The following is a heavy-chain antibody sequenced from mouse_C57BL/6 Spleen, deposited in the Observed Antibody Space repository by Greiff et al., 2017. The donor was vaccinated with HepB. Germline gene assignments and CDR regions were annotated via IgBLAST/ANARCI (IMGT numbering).Heavy chain of an antibody. CDR2: IYPGSGNT. CDR1: GYSFTSYY. Sequence: QVQLKESGPELVKPGASVKISCKASGYSFTSYYIHWVKQRPGQGLEWIGWIYPGSGNTKYNEKFKGKATLTADTSSSTAYMQLSSLTSEDSAVYYCARSGGYYHFDYWGQGTTLTVSS. D-gene: IGHD2-3*01. V-gene: IGHV1-66*01. CDR3: ARSGGYYHFDY. J-gene: IGHJ2*01.